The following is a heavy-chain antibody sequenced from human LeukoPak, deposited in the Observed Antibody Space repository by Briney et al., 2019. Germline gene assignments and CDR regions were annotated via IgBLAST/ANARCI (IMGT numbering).Heavy chain of an antibody. D-gene: IGHD4-11*01. Sequence: ASVKVSCKASGYTFTDYYVYWVRQAPGQGLEWMGWINPNSGDTNYAQKFQGRVTMTRDTSISTAYMELSSLRSDDTAMYYCARMWSTATSSWNWFDPWGQGTLVTVSS. CDR2: INPNSGDT. V-gene: IGHV1-2*02. J-gene: IGHJ5*02. CDR1: GYTFTDYY. CDR3: ARMWSTATSSWNWFDP.